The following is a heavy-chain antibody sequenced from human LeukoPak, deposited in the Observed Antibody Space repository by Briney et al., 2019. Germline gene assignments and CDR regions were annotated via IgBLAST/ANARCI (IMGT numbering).Heavy chain of an antibody. V-gene: IGHV4-59*01. CDR2: VSYSGST. D-gene: IGHD1-14*01. CDR3: ARDPEIRGDAFDI. J-gene: IGHJ3*02. Sequence: SETLSFTCAVSGGSISGYYWSWVRQPPGKGLEWIGYVSYSGSTDYNPSLKSRVIISIDTSKNQFSLRLSSVTAADTAVYYCARDPEIRGDAFDIWGQGTMVTVSS. CDR1: GGSISGYY.